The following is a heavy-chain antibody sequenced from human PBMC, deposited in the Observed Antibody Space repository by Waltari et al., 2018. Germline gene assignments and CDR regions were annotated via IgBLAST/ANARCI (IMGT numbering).Heavy chain of an antibody. CDR1: GSTFTSYG. D-gene: IGHD2-15*01. CDR2: IIAYNGNT. CDR3: ARDLHGGTHKEP. Sequence: VQLVQSGAGVKKPGASVKVCCKASGSTFTSYGIIWVRQAPGQGLEWMVWIIAYNGNTNYAQNLQGRVTIATATSTSTAYMELRSLRSDDTAVYYCARDLHGGTHKEPWGQGSLVTVSS. J-gene: IGHJ5*02. V-gene: IGHV1-18*01.